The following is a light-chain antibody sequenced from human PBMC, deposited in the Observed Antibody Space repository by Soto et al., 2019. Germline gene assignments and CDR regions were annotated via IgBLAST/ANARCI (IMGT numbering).Light chain of an antibody. CDR2: GAS. Sequence: EIVLTQSPGTLSLSPGERATLSCRASQSVSSYLAWYQQKPVQAPRLLIYGASSRATGIPDRFSGSGSGTDFTLTISRLEPEDFAVYYCQQYGSSPYTLGQGTKLEIK. J-gene: IGKJ2*01. CDR1: QSVSSY. CDR3: QQYGSSPYT. V-gene: IGKV3-20*01.